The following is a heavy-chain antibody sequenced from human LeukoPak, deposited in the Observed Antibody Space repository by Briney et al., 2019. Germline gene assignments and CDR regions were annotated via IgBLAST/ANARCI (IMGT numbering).Heavy chain of an antibody. J-gene: IGHJ4*02. CDR1: GFTVGSID. D-gene: IGHD3-22*01. CDR3: ARISSGYYFIDY. V-gene: IGHV3-53*01. Sequence: PGGSLRLSCAASGFTVGSIDMSWVRQAPGKGLEWVSVIYSGGTTYYADSVKGRFTISRDNSKNTLYLQMNSLRAEDTAVYYCARISSGYYFIDYWGQGTLVTVSS. CDR2: IYSGGTT.